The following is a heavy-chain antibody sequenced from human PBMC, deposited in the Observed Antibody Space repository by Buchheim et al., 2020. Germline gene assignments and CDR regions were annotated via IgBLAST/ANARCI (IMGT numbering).Heavy chain of an antibody. Sequence: QLQLQESGSGLVKPSQTLSFTCAVSGGSISSGGYSWSWIRQPPGKGLEWIGYIYHSGSTYYNPSLKSRVTISVDRSKNQFSLKLSSVTAADTAVYYCASATYYYDSSGYYFDYWGQGTL. D-gene: IGHD3-22*01. CDR2: IYHSGST. CDR3: ASATYYYDSSGYYFDY. J-gene: IGHJ4*02. V-gene: IGHV4-30-2*01. CDR1: GGSISSGGYS.